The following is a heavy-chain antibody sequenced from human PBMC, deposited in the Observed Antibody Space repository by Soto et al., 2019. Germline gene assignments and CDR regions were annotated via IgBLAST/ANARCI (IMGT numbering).Heavy chain of an antibody. CDR3: GAGTHEYFER. CDR1: GGSISSSY. D-gene: IGHD6-19*01. J-gene: IGHJ1*01. CDR2: MYYSGSS. V-gene: IGHV4-59*08. Sequence: QVQLQESGPGLVKPSETLSLTCTVSGGSISSSYWSWIRQPPGKGLEWIGHMYYSGSSNYNPSLMGRLTISVDTSKNQFSLKLSSVTAEDTAVYYCGAGTHEYFERWGQGTLVTVSS.